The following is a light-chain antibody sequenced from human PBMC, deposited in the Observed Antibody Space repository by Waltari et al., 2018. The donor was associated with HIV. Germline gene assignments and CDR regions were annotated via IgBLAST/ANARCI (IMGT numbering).Light chain of an antibody. CDR3: TSYISSSAPV. Sequence: QSALTQPASVSGSPGPSTPISCHLDAYAYVPCYQRHPGKAPKVIIYEVSHRPSWPSNLFSGSKSGNTATLTISGLQPEDEADYFCTSYISSSAPVFGRGTKVTVL. V-gene: IGLV2-14*01. CDR1: HLDAYAY. CDR2: EVS. J-gene: IGLJ6*01.